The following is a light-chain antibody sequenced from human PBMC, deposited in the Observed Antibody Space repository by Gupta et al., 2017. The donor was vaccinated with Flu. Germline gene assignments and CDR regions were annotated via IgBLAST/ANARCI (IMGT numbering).Light chain of an antibody. J-gene: IGKJ2*02. CDR3: QQSDSSLCT. V-gene: IGKV1-39*01. CDR2: ASC. CDR1: QGIGSY. Sequence: DIQMTQSPSSLSASVGDRVTITCRASQGIGSYLNWYQQKPGKAPQLLIYASCRVQTGVPSRFSGSGSGTXFTLTIXMRQPEDFATYYCQQSDSSLCTFGXGTKVEIK.